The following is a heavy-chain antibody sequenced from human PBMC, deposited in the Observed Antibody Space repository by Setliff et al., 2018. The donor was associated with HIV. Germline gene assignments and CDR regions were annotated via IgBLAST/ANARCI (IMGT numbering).Heavy chain of an antibody. Sequence: SETLSLTCTVSVYPISTGYNWGCIRQPPGKGLEWIGSMHQSGGTYYNPSLKTRVTITLDTSKNQFSLNLSSVTAADTAVYYCVRGGSWGIIWCQGTVVTVSS. CDR3: VRGGSWGII. J-gene: IGHJ3*02. D-gene: IGHD3-16*01. V-gene: IGHV4-38-2*02. CDR1: VYPISTGYN. CDR2: MHQSGGT.